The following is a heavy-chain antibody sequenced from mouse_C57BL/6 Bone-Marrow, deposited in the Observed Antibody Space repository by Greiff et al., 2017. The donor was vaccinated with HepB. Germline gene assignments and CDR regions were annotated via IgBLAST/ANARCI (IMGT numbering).Heavy chain of an antibody. J-gene: IGHJ3*01. V-gene: IGHV10-1*01. CDR1: GFSFNTYA. Sequence: EVQLVESGGGLVQPKGSLKLSCAASGFSFNTYAMNWVRQAPGKGLEWVARIRSKSNNYATYYADSVKDRFTISRDDSESMLYLQMNNLKTEDTAMYYCVRHDYYGSSFFAYWGQGTLVTVSA. D-gene: IGHD1-1*01. CDR2: IRSKSNNYAT. CDR3: VRHDYYGSSFFAY.